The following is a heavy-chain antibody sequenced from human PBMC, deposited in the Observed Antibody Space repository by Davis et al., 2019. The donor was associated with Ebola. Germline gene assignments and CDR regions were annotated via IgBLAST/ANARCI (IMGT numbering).Heavy chain of an antibody. Sequence: SVKVSCKASGYSFTRNYMYWVRQAPGQGLEWMGRIIPILGIANYAQKFQGRVTITADKSTSTAYMELSSLRPEDTAVEYCARDSKGDIVLVPDLYGMDVWGQGTTVTVSS. J-gene: IGHJ6*02. CDR3: ARDSKGDIVLVPDLYGMDV. CDR2: IIPILGIA. CDR1: GYSFTRNY. V-gene: IGHV1-69*04. D-gene: IGHD2-2*01.